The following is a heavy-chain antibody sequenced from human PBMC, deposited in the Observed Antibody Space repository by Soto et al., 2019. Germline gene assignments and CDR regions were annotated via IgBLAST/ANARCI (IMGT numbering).Heavy chain of an antibody. CDR1: GGSISSDY. Sequence: QVQLQESGPGLVKPSETLSLTCTVSGGSISSDYWNWIRQSPGNGLEWIGYIYDSGSTNYNPSLKSRFTKSLDTSKNQFSLRLTSGTAADTAVYYCARLSYAVYSWYYGLDVWGQGTTVAVSS. CDR3: ARLSYAVYSWYYGLDV. V-gene: IGHV4-59*08. J-gene: IGHJ6*02. D-gene: IGHD2-21*01. CDR2: IYDSGST.